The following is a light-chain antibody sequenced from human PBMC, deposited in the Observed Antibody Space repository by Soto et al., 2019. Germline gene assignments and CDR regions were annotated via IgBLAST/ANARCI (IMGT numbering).Light chain of an antibody. J-gene: IGLJ1*01. V-gene: IGLV2-11*01. CDR2: DVS. Sequence: QSVLTQPRSVSGSPGHSVTISCTGTSSDVGGYSYVSWYQQHPGKAPKLIISDVSQRPSGVPDRFSGSKCGNTASLTISGLQTEDEAEYYCCSYAGAFIYVFGRGTKLTVL. CDR1: SSDVGGYSY. CDR3: CSYAGAFIYV.